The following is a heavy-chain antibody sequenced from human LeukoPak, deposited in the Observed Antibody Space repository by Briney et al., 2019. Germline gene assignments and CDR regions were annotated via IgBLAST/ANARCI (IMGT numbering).Heavy chain of an antibody. CDR1: GFTLSSFT. CDR2: ISYDESQK. J-gene: IGHJ4*02. D-gene: IGHD6-13*01. CDR3: AGAYDSSWHNFDY. Sequence: GGSLRLSCAASGFTLSSFTMHWVRHNPGKGLEWVAVISYDESQKWYADSVKGRFTISRDISKNTLYLEMDSLRYEDTAVYYCAGAYDSSWHNFDYWGQGSLVTVSS. V-gene: IGHV3-30-3*01.